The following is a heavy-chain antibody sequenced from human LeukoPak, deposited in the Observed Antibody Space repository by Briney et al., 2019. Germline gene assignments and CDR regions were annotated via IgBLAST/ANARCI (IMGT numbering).Heavy chain of an antibody. Sequence: SETLSLTCTVSGGSISSYYWSWIRQPPGKGLEWIGYIYYSGSTNYNPSLKSRVTISVDTSKNQFSLKLSSVTAADTAVYYCARDRKYGDSYFDYWGQGILLTVSS. CDR3: ARDRKYGDSYFDY. D-gene: IGHD4-17*01. CDR2: IYYSGST. CDR1: GGSISSYY. J-gene: IGHJ4*02. V-gene: IGHV4-59*01.